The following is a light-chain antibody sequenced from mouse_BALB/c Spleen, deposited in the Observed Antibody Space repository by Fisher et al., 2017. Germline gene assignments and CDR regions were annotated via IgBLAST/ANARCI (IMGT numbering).Light chain of an antibody. CDR1: SSVSY. J-gene: IGKJ2*01. CDR3: QQYSKLPYT. CDR2: DTS. V-gene: IGKV4-59*01. Sequence: IVLTQSTAIMSASLGEKVTMSCRASSSVSYMHWYQQKSGTSPKRWIYDTSKLASGVPARFSGSGSGTDYSLTISNLEPEDIATYYCQQYSKLPYTFGGGTKLEIK.